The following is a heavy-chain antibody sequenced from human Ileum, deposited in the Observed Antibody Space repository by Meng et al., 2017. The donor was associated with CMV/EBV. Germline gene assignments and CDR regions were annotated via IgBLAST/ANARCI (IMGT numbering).Heavy chain of an antibody. CDR1: AFSGDY. D-gene: IGHD3-22*01. Sequence: AFSGDYCSWIRPASGKGRESLAKINHSRSTNYYPSLKSRVTISSDKTKIHFSLKPSSVPAAHTAVYYCAGVRDYYDSSGYLYYFDYWGQGTLVTVSS. CDR3: AGVRDYYDSSGYLYYFDY. J-gene: IGHJ4*02. V-gene: IGHV4-34*01. CDR2: INHSRST.